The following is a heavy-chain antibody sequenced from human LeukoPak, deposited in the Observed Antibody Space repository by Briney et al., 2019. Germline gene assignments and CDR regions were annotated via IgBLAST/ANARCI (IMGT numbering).Heavy chain of an antibody. CDR2: INPNSGGT. D-gene: IGHD6-19*01. Sequence: GASVKVSRKASGYTFTTYAISWVRQAPGQGLEWMGWINPNSGGTNYAQKFQGRVTMTRDTSISTAYMELSRLTSDDSALYYCARVAVAGTTWFDPWGQGTLVTVSS. J-gene: IGHJ5*02. CDR1: GYTFTTYA. CDR3: ARVAVAGTTWFDP. V-gene: IGHV1-2*02.